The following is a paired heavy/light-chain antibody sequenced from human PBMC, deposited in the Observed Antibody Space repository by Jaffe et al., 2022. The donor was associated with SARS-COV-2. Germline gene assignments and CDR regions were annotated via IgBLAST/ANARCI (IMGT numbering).Light chain of an antibody. CDR2: STS. CDR1: TGAVTSSYY. J-gene: IGLJ3*02. CDR3: LLYYGGAQNWV. Sequence: QTVVTQEPSLTVSPGGTVTLTCASSTGAVTSSYYPNWFQQKPGQVPRALIYSTSNKHSWTPARFSGSLLGGKAALTLSDVQPEDEAEYYCLLYYGGAQNWVFGGGTKLTVL. V-gene: IGLV7-43*01.
Heavy chain of an antibody. D-gene: IGHD6-19*01. Sequence: QITLKESGPTLVKPTQTLTLTCSFSGFSLSTSEVGVGWIRQPPGKALEWLALIYGNNDKRYSPSLKSRLTITKDTSKNQVVLTMTNMDPVDTATYYCAHSYSSGWVPLGYWGQGTLVTVSS. J-gene: IGHJ4*02. CDR3: AHSYSSGWVPLGY. CDR1: GFSLSTSEVG. CDR2: IYGNNDK. V-gene: IGHV2-5*01.